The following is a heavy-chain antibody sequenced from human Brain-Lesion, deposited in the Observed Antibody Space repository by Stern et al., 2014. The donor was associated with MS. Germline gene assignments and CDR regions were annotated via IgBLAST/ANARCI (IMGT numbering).Heavy chain of an antibody. CDR1: GYTFTSYD. CDR3: ATALDDDCGDRYFDY. D-gene: IGHD4-17*01. V-gene: IGHV1-8*01. J-gene: IGHJ4*02. CDR2: MNPNSGNT. Sequence: VQLVESGAEVKKPGASVKVSCKASGYTFTSYDINWVRQAPGQGLEWLGWMNPNSGNTGYAQKFQGRVTVTRNTSISTAYMELSSLRSEDTAVYYCATALDDDCGDRYFDYWGQGTLVTVSS.